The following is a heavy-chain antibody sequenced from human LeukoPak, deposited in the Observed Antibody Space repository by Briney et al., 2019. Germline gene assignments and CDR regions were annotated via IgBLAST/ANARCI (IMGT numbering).Heavy chain of an antibody. CDR1: GYTFTIFD. J-gene: IGHJ4*02. Sequence: ASVKVSCKASGYTFTIFDINWVRQAPGQGLEWVGWINPKTGETVYAQNFQGRVTITRDTSIGTAYMELNSLRSEDTAVYYCARDRTNGVLFDYWGQGTLVTVSS. CDR3: ARDRTNGVLFDY. V-gene: IGHV1-8*01. CDR2: INPKTGET. D-gene: IGHD2-8*01.